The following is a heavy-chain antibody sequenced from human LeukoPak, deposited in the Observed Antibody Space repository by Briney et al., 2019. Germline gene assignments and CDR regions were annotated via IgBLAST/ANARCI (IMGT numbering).Heavy chain of an antibody. CDR3: ARGYCSGSSCFYYHGMDV. CDR1: GFTFSSYA. Sequence: GGSLRLSCAASGFTFSSYAMHWVSQAPGKGLEWVAVISYDGSNIYYADSVKGRFTISRDNSKNTLYLQMNSLRAEDTAVYYCARGYCSGSSCFYYHGMDVWGQGTTVTVSS. D-gene: IGHD2-15*01. J-gene: IGHJ6*02. CDR2: ISYDGSNI. V-gene: IGHV3-30-3*01.